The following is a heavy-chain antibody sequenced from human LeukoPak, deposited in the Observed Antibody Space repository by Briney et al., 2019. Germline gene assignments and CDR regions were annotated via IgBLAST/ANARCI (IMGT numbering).Heavy chain of an antibody. CDR2: IIPFFGTT. J-gene: IGHJ6*04. Sequence: ASVKVSCKASGYTFTSYYMHWVRQAPGQGLEWMGGIIPFFGTTNCSQKFQGRVTMTADESTSTAYMELNSLKSEDTAVYCCARDLGDCTTTTCYGDYYYAMDVWGNGTTVTVSS. CDR1: GYTFTSYY. CDR3: ARDLGDCTTTTCYGDYYYAMDV. V-gene: IGHV1-69*13. D-gene: IGHD2-2*01.